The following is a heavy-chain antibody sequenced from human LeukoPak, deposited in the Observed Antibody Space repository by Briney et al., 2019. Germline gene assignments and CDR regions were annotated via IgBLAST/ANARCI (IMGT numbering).Heavy chain of an antibody. D-gene: IGHD6-6*01. V-gene: IGHV3-30-3*01. CDR3: ARDSGTEYSSSYYFDY. J-gene: IGHJ4*02. CDR2: ISYDGSNK. Sequence: GGSLRLSCAASGFTFSSYAMHWARQAPGKGLEWVAVISYDGSNKYYADSVKGRFTISRDNSKNTLYLQMNSLRAEDTAVYYCARDSGTEYSSSYYFDYWGQGTLVTVSS. CDR1: GFTFSSYA.